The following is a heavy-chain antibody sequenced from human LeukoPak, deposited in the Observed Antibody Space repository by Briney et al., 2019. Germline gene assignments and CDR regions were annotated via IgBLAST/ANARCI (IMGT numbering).Heavy chain of an antibody. CDR1: GFTFSTYA. CDR3: ARPFDYIRDAFDI. Sequence: GGSLRLSCAASGFTFSTYAMTWVRQAPGKGLEWVSLISGTGGSTYYADSVKGRFTISRDNAKNSLYLQMNSLRAEDTAVYYCARPFDYIRDAFDIWGQGTMVTVSS. J-gene: IGHJ3*02. D-gene: IGHD4/OR15-4a*01. V-gene: IGHV3-23*01. CDR2: ISGTGGST.